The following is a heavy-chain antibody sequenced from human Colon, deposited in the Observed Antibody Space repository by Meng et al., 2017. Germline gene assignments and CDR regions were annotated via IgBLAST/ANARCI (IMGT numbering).Heavy chain of an antibody. V-gene: IGHV3-30*04. CDR3: ANDRLNH. CDR1: GFTFGSYS. J-gene: IGHJ1*01. D-gene: IGHD3-9*01. Sequence: VQLGGSGGGVVQPGGSLRRSCAASGFTFGSYSVLWVRPAPGKGLDGVAVISPEANAIYYRDSVKGRFIISRDNSKNTLFLQMNSLRTEDAAVYYCANDRLNHWGQGTLVTVSS. CDR2: ISPEANAI.